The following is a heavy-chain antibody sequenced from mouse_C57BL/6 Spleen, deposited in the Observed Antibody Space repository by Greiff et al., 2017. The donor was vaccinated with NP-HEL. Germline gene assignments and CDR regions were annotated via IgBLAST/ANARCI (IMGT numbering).Heavy chain of an antibody. D-gene: IGHD2-10*02. J-gene: IGHJ2*01. CDR2: IWTGGGT. V-gene: IGHV2-9-1*01. CDR1: GFSLTSYA. CDR3: AALVEGY. Sequence: VMLVESGPGLVAPSQSLSITCTVSGFSLTSYAISWVRQPPGKGLEWLGVIWTGGGTHYNSALKSRLSISKDNSKSKVFLKMNSLKTDDTARYYCAALVEGYWGQGTTLTVSS.